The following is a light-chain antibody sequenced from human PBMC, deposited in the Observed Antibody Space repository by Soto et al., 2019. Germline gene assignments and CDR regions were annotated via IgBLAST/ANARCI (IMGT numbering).Light chain of an antibody. CDR1: RSISDT. CDR3: QQYNDWPPWT. V-gene: IGKV3-15*01. Sequence: VMTQCPATLSVSPGGRATLSCRASRSISDTLAWYQQKPGQAPRLLIHGASTRATGFPARFSGSGSGTEFTLTISSLQSEDFAVYYCQQYNDWPPWTFGQGTKVDIK. CDR2: GAS. J-gene: IGKJ1*01.